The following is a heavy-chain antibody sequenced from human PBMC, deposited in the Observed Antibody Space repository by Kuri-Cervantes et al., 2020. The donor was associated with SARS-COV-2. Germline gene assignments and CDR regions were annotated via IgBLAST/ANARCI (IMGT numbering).Heavy chain of an antibody. V-gene: IGHV3-7*01. D-gene: IGHD3-10*01. Sequence: GESLKISCAASGFTFRSCWMSWVRQAPGKGLEWVAAIKPEGGEKHYVDSVRGRFTISRDDAKNSLYLQMNGLRAEDTAVYYCASLDHGLGSYYHTFPHDYWGLGTQVTVSS. CDR2: IKPEGGEK. CDR1: GFTFRSCW. CDR3: ASLDHGLGSYYHTFPHDY. J-gene: IGHJ4*02.